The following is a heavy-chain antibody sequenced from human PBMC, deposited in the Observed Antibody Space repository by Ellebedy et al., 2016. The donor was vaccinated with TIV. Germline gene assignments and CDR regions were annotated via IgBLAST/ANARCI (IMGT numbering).Heavy chain of an antibody. J-gene: IGHJ1*01. V-gene: IGHV4-38-2*02. CDR1: GYSISSVYY. D-gene: IGHD3-10*01. CDR2: IYHSGST. Sequence: SETLSLXXTVSGYSISSVYYWRWIRQHPGKGLEWMGHIYHSGSTYYNPSLKSRVTISVDTSKSEFSLKLSSLTAADTAVYYCATRSYHAEYFHHWGQGTLVTVSS. CDR3: ATRSYHAEYFHH.